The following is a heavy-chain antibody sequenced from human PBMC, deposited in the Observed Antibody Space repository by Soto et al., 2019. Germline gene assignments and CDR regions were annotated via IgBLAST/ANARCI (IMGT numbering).Heavy chain of an antibody. CDR3: AREKYYYGSGSSNADI. J-gene: IGHJ3*02. Sequence: GGSLRLSCAASGFTFSDYYMSWIRQAPGKGLEWVSYISSSGSTIYYADSVKGRFTISRDNAKNSLYLQMNSLRAEDTAVYYCAREKYYYGSGSSNADIWGQGTMVTVSS. CDR2: ISSSGSTI. CDR1: GFTFSDYY. V-gene: IGHV3-11*01. D-gene: IGHD3-10*01.